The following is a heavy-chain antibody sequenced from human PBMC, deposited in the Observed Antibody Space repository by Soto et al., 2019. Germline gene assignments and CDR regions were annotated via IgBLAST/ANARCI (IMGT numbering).Heavy chain of an antibody. CDR1: GGSIISCGNF. V-gene: IGHV4-31*03. CDR3: ARGLGSILNIIFDS. J-gene: IGHJ4*02. CDR2: IYYTGGT. Sequence: SETLSLTCTVSGGSIISCGNFWSLIRHHPGKGLEWIGYIYYTGGTYYNPSLKSRVTISADTSKNQLSLNLSSVTAADTAVYYCARGLGSILNIIFDSWGQGTPVTVSS. D-gene: IGHD3-9*01.